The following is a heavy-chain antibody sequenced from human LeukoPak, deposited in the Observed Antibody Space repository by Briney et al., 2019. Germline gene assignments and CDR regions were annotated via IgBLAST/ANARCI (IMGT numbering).Heavy chain of an antibody. CDR3: ARVIAAAGSRYFQQ. CDR1: GYSISSGYY. D-gene: IGHD6-13*01. CDR2: ISQGGSGSA. J-gene: IGHJ1*01. Sequence: SETLSLTCVVSGYSISSGYYWGWIRQPPEKGLDWIGSISQGGSGSAYYNPSLKSRVTLSVDTSENHFSLTMRSVTAADTAIYYCARVIAAAGSRYFQQWGQGTLVTVSS. V-gene: IGHV4-38-2*01.